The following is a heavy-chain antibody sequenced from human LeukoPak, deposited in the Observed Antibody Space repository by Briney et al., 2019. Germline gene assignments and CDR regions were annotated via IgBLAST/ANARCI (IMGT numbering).Heavy chain of an antibody. V-gene: IGHV3-30*18. CDR1: GFTFSSYG. CDR3: AKDQWEYCSGGSCYSFDY. Sequence: GGSLRLSCAASGFTFSSYGMHWVRQAPGKGLEWVAVISYDGSNKYYADSVKGRFTISRDNSKNTLYLQMNSLRAEDTAVYYCAKDQWEYCSGGSCYSFDYWGQGTLVTVS. D-gene: IGHD2-15*01. J-gene: IGHJ4*02. CDR2: ISYDGSNK.